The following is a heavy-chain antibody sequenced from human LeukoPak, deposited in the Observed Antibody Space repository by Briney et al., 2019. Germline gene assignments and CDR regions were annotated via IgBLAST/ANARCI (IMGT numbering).Heavy chain of an antibody. Sequence: SETLSLTCAVSAGSISSRNWWSWVRQSSGKGLEWIGEMSHSGSTNYNPSLESRVTMSVDKSKNQFSLKLSSVTAADTAVYYCARVDYYYDMDVWGQGTTVTVSS. CDR2: MSHSGST. CDR1: AGSISSRNW. J-gene: IGHJ6*02. V-gene: IGHV4-4*02. CDR3: ARVDYYYDMDV.